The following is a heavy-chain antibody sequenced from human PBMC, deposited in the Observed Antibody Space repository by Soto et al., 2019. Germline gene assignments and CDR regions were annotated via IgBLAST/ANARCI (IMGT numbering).Heavy chain of an antibody. CDR1: GFTFGDYA. J-gene: IGHJ6*02. V-gene: IGHV3-49*03. Sequence: GGSLRLSCAASGFTFGDYAMSWFRQAPGKGLEWVGFIRSKAYGGTTEYAASVKGRFTISRDDSKSIAYLQMNSLKTEDTAVYYCTWAGIASPYYYYYGMDVWGQGTTVTVSS. CDR3: TWAGIASPYYYYYGMDV. CDR2: IRSKAYGGTT. D-gene: IGHD6-19*01.